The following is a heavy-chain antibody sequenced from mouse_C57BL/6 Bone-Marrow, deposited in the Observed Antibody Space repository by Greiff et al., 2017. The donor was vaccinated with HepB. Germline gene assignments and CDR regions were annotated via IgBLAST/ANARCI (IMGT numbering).Heavy chain of an antibody. CDR3: TRGGSYYGSRGAMDD. CDR2: IDPETGGT. Sequence: QVQLKESGAELVRPGASVTLSCKASGYTFTDYEMHWVKQTPVHGLEWIGAIDPETGGTAYNQKFKGKAILTADKSSSTAYMELRSLTSEDSAVYYGTRGGSYYGSRGAMDDWGQGTSVTVSS. V-gene: IGHV1-15*01. J-gene: IGHJ4*01. CDR1: GYTFTDYE. D-gene: IGHD1-1*01.